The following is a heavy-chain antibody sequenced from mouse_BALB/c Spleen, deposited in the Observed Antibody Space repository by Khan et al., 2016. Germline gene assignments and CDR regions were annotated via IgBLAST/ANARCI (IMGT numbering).Heavy chain of an antibody. CDR1: GFDFSRYW. D-gene: IGHD1-1*01. Sequence: EVELVESGGGLVQPGGSLKLSCAASGFDFSRYWMSWVRQAPGKGLEWIGEINPDSSTINYTPSLKDKFIISRDNARNTLYLQMSKVRSEDTALYYCTRVRGNLVYYNGSDWYFDVWGAGTTVTVSS. V-gene: IGHV4-1*02. J-gene: IGHJ1*01. CDR3: TRVRGNLVYYNGSDWYFDV. CDR2: INPDSSTI.